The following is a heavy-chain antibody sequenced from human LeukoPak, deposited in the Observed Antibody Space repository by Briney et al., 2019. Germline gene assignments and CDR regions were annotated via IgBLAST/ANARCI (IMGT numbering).Heavy chain of an antibody. V-gene: IGHV5-51*01. Sequence: GESLKISRKGSGYSFTSYWIGWVRQMPGKGLEWMGIIYPGDSDTRYSPSFQGQVTISADKSISTAYLQWSSLKASDIAMYYCARSQGRYCSGGSCYLWANWFDPWGQGTLVTVSS. CDR2: IYPGDSDT. CDR1: GYSFTSYW. D-gene: IGHD2-15*01. J-gene: IGHJ5*02. CDR3: ARSQGRYCSGGSCYLWANWFDP.